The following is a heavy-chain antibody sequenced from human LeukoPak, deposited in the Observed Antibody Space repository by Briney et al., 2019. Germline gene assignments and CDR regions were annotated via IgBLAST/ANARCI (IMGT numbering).Heavy chain of an antibody. D-gene: IGHD6-19*01. CDR3: ARLADAAVTGSSFDY. Sequence: GESLKISCQASGYNFTTYCIAWVRQMPGKGLEWMGIIYPGDSDTTYSPSVQGQVTISADKSIGTAYLQWSSLKASDTAMYYCARLADAAVTGSSFDYWGQGTLVTVSS. CDR1: GYNFTTYC. CDR2: IYPGDSDT. V-gene: IGHV5-51*01. J-gene: IGHJ4*02.